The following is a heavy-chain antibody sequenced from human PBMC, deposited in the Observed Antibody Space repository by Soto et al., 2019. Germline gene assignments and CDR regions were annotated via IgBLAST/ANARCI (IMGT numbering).Heavy chain of an antibody. D-gene: IGHD5-12*01. CDR2: MNPNSGNT. J-gene: IGHJ4*02. CDR1: GYTFTSYD. CDR3: ATGGDIVATILGY. V-gene: IGHV1-8*01. Sequence: QVQLVQSGAEVKKPGASVKVSCKASGYTFTSYDINWVRQATGQGLEWMGWMNPNSGNTGYAQKFQGRVTMTSNTSVSTAYMELRSLRSEDTAVYYCATGGDIVATILGYWGQGTLVTVSS.